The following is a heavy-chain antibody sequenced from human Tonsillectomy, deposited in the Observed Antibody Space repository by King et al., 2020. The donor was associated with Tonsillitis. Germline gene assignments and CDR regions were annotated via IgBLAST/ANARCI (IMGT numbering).Heavy chain of an antibody. CDR2: ISSSSSYI. D-gene: IGHD2-2*01. CDR3: AGVSLIVVVPADYYFDY. J-gene: IGHJ4*02. Sequence: EVQLVESGGGLVKPGGSLRLSCAASGFTFSSYSMNWVRQAPGKGLEWVSSISSSSSYIYYADSVKGRFTISRDNAKNSLYLQMNSLRAEDTAVYYCAGVSLIVVVPADYYFDYWGQGTLVTVSS. CDR1: GFTFSSYS. V-gene: IGHV3-21*01.